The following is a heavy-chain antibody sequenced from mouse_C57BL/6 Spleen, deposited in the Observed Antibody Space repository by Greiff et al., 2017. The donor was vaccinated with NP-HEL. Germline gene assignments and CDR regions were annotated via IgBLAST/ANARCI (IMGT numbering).Heavy chain of an antibody. Sequence: QVQLQQPGAELVRPGSSVKLSCKASGYTFTSYWMHWVKQRPIQGLEWIGNIDPSDGGTNYNQKFKNKATLTVDKSSSTAYMQISSLTSEDSAVDYDATSEDDDDVGAFDYWGQGTTLTVSA. CDR3: ATSEDDDDVGAFDY. CDR2: IDPSDGGT. J-gene: IGHJ2*01. V-gene: IGHV1-52*01. D-gene: IGHD2-4*01. CDR1: GYTFTSYW.